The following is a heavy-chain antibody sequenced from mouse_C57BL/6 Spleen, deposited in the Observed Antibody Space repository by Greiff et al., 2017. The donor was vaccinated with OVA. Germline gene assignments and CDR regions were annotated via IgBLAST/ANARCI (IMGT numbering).Heavy chain of an antibody. CDR1: GYAFSSSW. CDR2: IYPGDGDT. D-gene: IGHD2-5*01. J-gene: IGHJ3*01. V-gene: IGHV1-82*01. CDR3: ARAYYSIAFAC. Sequence: VQLQQSGPELVKPGASVKISCKASGYAFSSSWMNWVKQRPGKGLEWIGRIYPGDGDTNYNGKFKGKATLTADKSSSTAYMQLSSLTSEDSAVYFCARAYYSIAFACWGKGTLVTVAA.